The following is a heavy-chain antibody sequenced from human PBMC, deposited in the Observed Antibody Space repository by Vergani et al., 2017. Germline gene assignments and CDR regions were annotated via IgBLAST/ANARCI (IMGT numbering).Heavy chain of an antibody. CDR1: GYTFTSYG. CDR3: AAPGERYCSSTSCSFDY. D-gene: IGHD2-2*01. J-gene: IGHJ4*02. Sequence: QVQLVQSGAEVKKPGASVKVSCKASGYTFTSYGISWVRQAPGQGLEWMGWISAYNGNTNYAQKLQGRVTMTTDTSTSTAYMELRSLRSDDTAVYYCAAPGERYCSSTSCSFDYWGQGTLVTVSS. CDR2: ISAYNGNT. V-gene: IGHV1-18*01.